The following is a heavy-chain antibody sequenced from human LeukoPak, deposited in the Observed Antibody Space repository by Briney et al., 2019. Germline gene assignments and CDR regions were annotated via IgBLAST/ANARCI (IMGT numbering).Heavy chain of an antibody. Sequence: GGSLRLSCAASGFIFTEYYMSWIRQAPGKGLEWVSYMKNSGDTIYYADSVKGRFTISRDNSENRLYLQMSSLRAEDTAVYYCAKEGSALWFGELSFSFDSWGQGALVTVSS. CDR1: GFIFTEYY. D-gene: IGHD3-10*01. V-gene: IGHV3-11*01. CDR3: AKEGSALWFGELSFSFDS. J-gene: IGHJ4*02. CDR2: MKNSGDTI.